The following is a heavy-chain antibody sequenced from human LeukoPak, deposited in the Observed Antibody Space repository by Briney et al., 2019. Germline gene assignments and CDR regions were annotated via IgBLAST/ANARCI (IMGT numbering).Heavy chain of an antibody. J-gene: IGHJ4*02. V-gene: IGHV3-21*01. CDR3: ASGAYDFWSGIHY. CDR1: GLSFSSYT. D-gene: IGHD3-3*01. CDR2: ISSSSSYI. Sequence: GGSLRLSCAPSGLSFSSYTIHWVRQAPGKGLEWVSSISSSSSYIYYADSVKGRFTISRDNAKNSLYLQMNSLRAEDTAVYYCASGAYDFWSGIHYWGQGTLVTVSS.